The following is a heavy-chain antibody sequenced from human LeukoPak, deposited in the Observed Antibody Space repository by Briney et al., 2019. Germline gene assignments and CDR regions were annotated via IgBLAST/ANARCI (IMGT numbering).Heavy chain of an antibody. J-gene: IGHJ6*03. CDR2: IYHSGST. CDR3: ARTTEAHSWRTRYYDYYMDV. V-gene: IGHV4-38-2*02. CDR1: GYSISSGYY. D-gene: IGHD6-13*01. Sequence: PSETLSLTCTVSGYSISSGYYWGWIRQPPGKGLEWIGSIYHSGSTYYNPSLKSRVTISVDTSKNQFSPKLSSVTAADTAVYYCARTTEAHSWRTRYYDYYMDVWGKGTTVTVSS.